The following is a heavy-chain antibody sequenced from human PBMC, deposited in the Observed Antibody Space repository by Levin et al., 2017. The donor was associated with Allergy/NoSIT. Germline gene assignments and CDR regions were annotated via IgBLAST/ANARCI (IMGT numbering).Heavy chain of an antibody. D-gene: IGHD5-18*01. CDR1: GYTFTSYD. J-gene: IGHJ6*02. Sequence: GESLKISCKASGYTFTSYDINWVRQATGQGLEWMGWMNPNSGNTGNAQKFQGRVTMTRNTSIRTAYMELSSLRSEDTAVYYCVRGPYSYGYVYGMDVWGQGTTVTVSS. V-gene: IGHV1-8*01. CDR3: VRGPYSYGYVYGMDV. CDR2: MNPNSGNT.